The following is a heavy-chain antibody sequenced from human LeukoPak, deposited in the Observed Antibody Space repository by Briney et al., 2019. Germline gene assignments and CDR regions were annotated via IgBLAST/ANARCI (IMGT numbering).Heavy chain of an antibody. Sequence: GGSLRLSCAASGFTFSSYAMHWVRQAPGKGLGWVAVISYDGSNKYYADSVKGRFTISRDNSKNTLYLQMDSLRAEDTAVYYCARAWDLGAFDIWGQGTMVTVSS. CDR2: ISYDGSNK. V-gene: IGHV3-30-3*01. CDR1: GFTFSSYA. D-gene: IGHD1-26*01. CDR3: ARAWDLGAFDI. J-gene: IGHJ3*02.